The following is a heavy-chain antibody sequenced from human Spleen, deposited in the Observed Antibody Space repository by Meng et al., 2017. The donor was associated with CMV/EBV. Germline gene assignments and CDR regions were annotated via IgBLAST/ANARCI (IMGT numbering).Heavy chain of an antibody. CDR1: GFTFSSYS. V-gene: IGHV3-21*04. J-gene: IGHJ6*02. CDR3: ARELDDFWSGYGMDV. Sequence: GGSLRLSCAASGFTFSSYSMNWVRQAPGKGLEWVSSISGSSYIYYADSVKGRFTISRDNAKNSLYLQMNSLRAEDTAVYYCARELDDFWSGYGMDVWGQGTTVTVSS. CDR2: ISGSSYI. D-gene: IGHD3-3*01.